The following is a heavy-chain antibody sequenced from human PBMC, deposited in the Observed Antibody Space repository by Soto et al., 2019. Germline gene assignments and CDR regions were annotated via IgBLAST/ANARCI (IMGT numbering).Heavy chain of an antibody. D-gene: IGHD3-3*01. Sequence: GGSMGLSCAASGLSFYSYGMHWVRQAPGKGLEWVAVISYDGSNKYYADSVKGRFTISRDNSKNTLYLQMNSLRAEDTAVYYCAKDFQFLEWLFYFDYWGQGTLVTVSS. J-gene: IGHJ4*02. CDR2: ISYDGSNK. CDR3: AKDFQFLEWLFYFDY. V-gene: IGHV3-30*18. CDR1: GLSFYSYG.